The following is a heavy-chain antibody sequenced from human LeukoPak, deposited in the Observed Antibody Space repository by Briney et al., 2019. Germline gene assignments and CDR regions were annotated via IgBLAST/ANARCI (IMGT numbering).Heavy chain of an antibody. V-gene: IGHV3-53*01. CDR1: GFSVRANH. Sequence: GGSLRLSCAVSGFSVRANHMAWIRQGPGKGLEWVSVVLPGGVTHYTDSLKDRFTISTDNPNNILYLQLDSLRAEDTALYYCVRERDYDPYSDYWGRGTLVTVSS. CDR2: VLPGGVT. CDR3: VRERDYDPYSDY. D-gene: IGHD3-22*01. J-gene: IGHJ4*02.